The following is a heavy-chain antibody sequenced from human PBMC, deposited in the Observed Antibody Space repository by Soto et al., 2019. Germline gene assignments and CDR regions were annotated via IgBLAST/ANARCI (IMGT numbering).Heavy chain of an antibody. D-gene: IGHD2-8*01. J-gene: IGHJ6*02. CDR3: ARVGIRLIPADLGGGYHFQGLDV. CDR1: GYSFTHYG. Sequence: QVQVVQSGPEVAKPGSSVKVSCKTSGYSFTHYGISWVRQAPGQGLEWVGWISATSGKAFYGQNFQGRVTLTSDTSTDTVYLELRSLRSDDTAAYYCARVGIRLIPADLGGGYHFQGLDVWGQGTKVTVS. V-gene: IGHV1-18*04. CDR2: ISATSGKA.